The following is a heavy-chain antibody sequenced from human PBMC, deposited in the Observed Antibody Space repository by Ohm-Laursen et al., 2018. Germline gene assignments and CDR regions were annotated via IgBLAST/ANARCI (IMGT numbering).Heavy chain of an antibody. V-gene: IGHV3-21*01. CDR3: ASSLRTLGLFFDY. CDR1: GFTFSSYA. D-gene: IGHD3-16*01. CDR2: IGPTTNYI. J-gene: IGHJ4*02. Sequence: SLRLSCAASGFTFSSYAMSWVRQAPGKGLEWVSAIGPTTNYIYHADSVKGRYTIFRDNAKNSLYLQMNNLRAEDTAVYYCASSLRTLGLFFDYWGQGALVTVSS.